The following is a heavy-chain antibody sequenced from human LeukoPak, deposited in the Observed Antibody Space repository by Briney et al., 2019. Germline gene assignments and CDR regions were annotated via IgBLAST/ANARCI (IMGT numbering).Heavy chain of an antibody. CDR3: TRESGAFSPFGF. D-gene: IGHD1-26*01. V-gene: IGHV4-4*02. CDR2: VHLNGAT. Sequence: SETLSLTCAVSGGSIMTTNWWSWVRQPPGKGLEWIGEVHLNGATNYNPSLESRVSMSIDTSKNQMSLKLTSVTAADTAIYYCTRESGAFSPFGFWGQGTLVTVSS. J-gene: IGHJ4*02. CDR1: GGSIMTTNW.